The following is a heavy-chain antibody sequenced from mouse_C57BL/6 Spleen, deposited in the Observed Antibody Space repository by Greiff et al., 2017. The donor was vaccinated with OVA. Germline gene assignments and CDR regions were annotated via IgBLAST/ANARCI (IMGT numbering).Heavy chain of an antibody. Sequence: EVQLQESGPELVKPGASVKIPCKASGYTFTDYNMDWVKQSHGKSLEWIGDINPNNGGTIYNQKFKGKATLTVDKSSSTAYMELRSLTSEDTAVYYCARRDWGLLLRPLYAMDYWGQGTSVTVSS. CDR2: INPNNGGT. CDR3: ARRDWGLLLRPLYAMDY. J-gene: IGHJ4*01. CDR1: GYTFTDYN. V-gene: IGHV1-18*01. D-gene: IGHD1-1*01.